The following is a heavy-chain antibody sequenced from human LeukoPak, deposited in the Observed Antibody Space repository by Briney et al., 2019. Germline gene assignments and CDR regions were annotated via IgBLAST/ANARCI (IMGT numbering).Heavy chain of an antibody. CDR2: IYYSGST. J-gene: IGHJ4*02. V-gene: IGHV4-38-2*02. D-gene: IGHD3-10*01. Sequence: KPSETLSLTCTVSGYSISSGYYWGWIRQPPGKGLEWIGSIYYSGSTYYNPSLKSRVTISVDTSKNQFSLKLSSVTAADTAVYYCARMVRGVKLDYWGQGTLVTVSS. CDR3: ARMVRGVKLDY. CDR1: GYSISSGYY.